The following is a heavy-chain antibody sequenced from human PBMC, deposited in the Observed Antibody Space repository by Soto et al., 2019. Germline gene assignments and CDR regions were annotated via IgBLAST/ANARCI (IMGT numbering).Heavy chain of an antibody. J-gene: IGHJ4*02. Sequence: QVHVVQSGAEVKKPGSSVKVTCKAFGGTFNSFGINWVRQAPGQGLEWMGGIIPVFGTTKYAQKLRDRVTLVADGSTSKSYMELSSLTSDDTAVYYLGIEGWGRGGYYLDSWGQGTLVTVSS. CDR1: GGTFNSFG. D-gene: IGHD6-19*01. CDR2: IIPVFGTT. CDR3: GIEGWGRGGYYLDS. V-gene: IGHV1-69*01.